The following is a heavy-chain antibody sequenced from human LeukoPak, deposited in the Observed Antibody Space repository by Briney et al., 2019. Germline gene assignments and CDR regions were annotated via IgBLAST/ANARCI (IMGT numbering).Heavy chain of an antibody. D-gene: IGHD3-22*01. CDR2: ISYDGSNK. CDR1: GFTFSSYA. CDR3: ARDYYDSSGYRDY. V-gene: IGHV3-30*04. Sequence: PGRSLRLSCAASGFTFSSYAMHWVRQAPGKGLEWVAVISYDGSNKYYADSVKGRFTISRDNSKNTLYLQMNSLRAEDTAVYYCARDYYDSSGYRDYWGQGTLVTVSS. J-gene: IGHJ4*02.